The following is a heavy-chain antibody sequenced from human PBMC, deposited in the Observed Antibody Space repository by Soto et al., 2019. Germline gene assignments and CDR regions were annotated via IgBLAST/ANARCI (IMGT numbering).Heavy chain of an antibody. V-gene: IGHV5-51*01. CDR3: ARCFPSYCTSGRFDL. D-gene: IGHD2-8*01. Sequence: GESLKISCKASGYSFSTNWIAWVRQMPGKGLEWMGIIYPGDSDTRYSPSFQGQVTISADKSISTAYLQWSSLKASDTAMYYCARCFPSYCTSGRFDLCGQGTLVTVFS. CDR1: GYSFSTNW. J-gene: IGHJ5*02. CDR2: IYPGDSDT.